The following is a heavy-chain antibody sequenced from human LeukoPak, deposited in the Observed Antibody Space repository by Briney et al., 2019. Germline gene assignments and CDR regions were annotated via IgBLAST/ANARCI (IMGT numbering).Heavy chain of an antibody. Sequence: SQTLSLTCAISGDSVSSNSVAWNWIRQSPSRGLEWLGRTYYRSKWYSDYAVSVKSRITINPDTSKNQFSLQLKSVTPEDTAVYHCARVVSCEWFIDYWGQGTLVTVSS. D-gene: IGHD3-3*01. V-gene: IGHV6-1*01. CDR2: TYYRSKWYS. CDR1: GDSVSSNSVA. CDR3: ARVVSCEWFIDY. J-gene: IGHJ4*02.